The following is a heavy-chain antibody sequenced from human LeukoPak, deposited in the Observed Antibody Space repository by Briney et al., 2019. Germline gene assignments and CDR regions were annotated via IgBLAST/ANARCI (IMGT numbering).Heavy chain of an antibody. J-gene: IGHJ6*02. V-gene: IGHV5-10-1*01. CDR2: IDPCDSYT. CDR1: GYSFTNYC. Sequence: GESLKISCKGSGYSFTNYCISWVRQMPGKGLEGMGRIDPCDSYTNYSPSFQGHVTISADKSISTAYLQWTSLKAPDTAMYYCARHLLAAAGPYYVLDVWGQGTTVTVSS. CDR3: ARHLLAAAGPYYVLDV. D-gene: IGHD6-13*01.